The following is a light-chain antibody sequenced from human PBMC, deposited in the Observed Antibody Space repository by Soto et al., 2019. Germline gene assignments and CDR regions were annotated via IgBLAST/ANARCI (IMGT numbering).Light chain of an antibody. J-gene: IGLJ1*01. CDR2: DVN. V-gene: IGLV2-14*01. CDR3: SSYAISSAYV. CDR1: SSDIGAYNY. Sequence: QSVLTQPASVSGSPGQSITISCTGTSSDIGAYNYVSWYQQHPGKAPKRLIYDVNYRPSGVSNRLSGSKSGNTASLTISGLQAEDEADYYCSSYAISSAYVFGTGTKVTVL.